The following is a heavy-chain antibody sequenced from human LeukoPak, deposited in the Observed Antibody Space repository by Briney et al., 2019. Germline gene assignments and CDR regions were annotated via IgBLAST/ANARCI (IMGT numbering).Heavy chain of an antibody. J-gene: IGHJ4*02. CDR3: AREGDHYDSSGYYREY. V-gene: IGHV1-18*01. Sequence: ASVKVSCKASGYSLSRYGITWVRQAPGQGLEWMGWISGYNDDTRYAQRFQGRVTMTTDTSTTTAYMELRSLRSDDTAVYYCAREGDHYDSSGYYREYWGQGTLVTVSS. CDR2: ISGYNDDT. CDR1: GYSLSRYG. D-gene: IGHD3-22*01.